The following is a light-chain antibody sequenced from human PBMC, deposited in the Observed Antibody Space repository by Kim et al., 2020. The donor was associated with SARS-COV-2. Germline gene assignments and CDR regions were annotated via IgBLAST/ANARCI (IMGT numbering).Light chain of an antibody. CDR3: QQYYSHPRT. Sequence: ASGGERVTITCRASQGISHYLGRFQQKPGKAPKALIYAISNLQSGVPSRFRGSGTGTDFSLTISSLQPEDSAIYYCQQYYSHPRTFGQGTKVDIK. J-gene: IGKJ1*01. V-gene: IGKV1-16*01. CDR1: QGISHY. CDR2: AIS.